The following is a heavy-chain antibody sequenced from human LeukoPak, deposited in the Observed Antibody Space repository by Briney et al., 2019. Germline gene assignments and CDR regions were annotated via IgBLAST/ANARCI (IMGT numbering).Heavy chain of an antibody. D-gene: IGHD2/OR15-2a*01. V-gene: IGHV3-74*01. J-gene: IGHJ6*03. CDR1: GFTFSSYW. Sequence: GGSLRLSCAASGFTFSSYWMHWVRQAPGKGLVWVSRIHSDGTSITYADSVKGRFTISRDNAKNTLYLQMNSLRAEDTAVYYCARNSNRYMDVWGKGTTVTVSS. CDR2: IHSDGTSI. CDR3: ARNSNRYMDV.